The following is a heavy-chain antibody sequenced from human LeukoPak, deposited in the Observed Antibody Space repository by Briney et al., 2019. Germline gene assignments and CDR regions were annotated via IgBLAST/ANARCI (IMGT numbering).Heavy chain of an antibody. Sequence: GRSLRLSCAASGFTFSSYAMHWVRQAPGKGLEWVAVISYDGSNKYYAGSVKGRFTISRDNSKNTLYLQMNSLRAEDTAVYYCARAVWFGESRNLGYWGQGTLVTVSS. CDR3: ARAVWFGESRNLGY. D-gene: IGHD3-10*01. CDR1: GFTFSSYA. V-gene: IGHV3-30-3*01. J-gene: IGHJ4*02. CDR2: ISYDGSNK.